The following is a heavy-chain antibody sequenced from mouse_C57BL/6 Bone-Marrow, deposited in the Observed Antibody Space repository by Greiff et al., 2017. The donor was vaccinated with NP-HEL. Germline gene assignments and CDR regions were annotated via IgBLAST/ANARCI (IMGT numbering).Heavy chain of an antibody. Sequence: EVQLQQSGPELVKPGASVKISCKASGYSFTGYYMNWVKQSPEKSLEWIGEINPSTGGTTYNQKFKAKAPLTVDKSSSTAYMQLKSLTTEDSAVYYCARWDLLLRAFAYWGQGTLVTVSA. CDR3: ARWDLLLRAFAY. V-gene: IGHV1-42*01. CDR1: GYSFTGYY. J-gene: IGHJ3*01. CDR2: INPSTGGT. D-gene: IGHD1-1*01.